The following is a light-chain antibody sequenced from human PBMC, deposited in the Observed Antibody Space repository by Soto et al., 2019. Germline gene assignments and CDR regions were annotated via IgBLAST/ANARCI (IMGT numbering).Light chain of an antibody. CDR1: SSNIGSNT. Sequence: QSALTQPPSASGTPGQRVTISCSGSSSNIGSNTVNWYQQVPGTAPKLLIHGDNLRPSGVPDRFSGSKSGTSASLAISGLQSEDEADYYCATWDDSLNGVVFGGGTKVTVL. CDR3: ATWDDSLNGVV. V-gene: IGLV1-44*01. J-gene: IGLJ2*01. CDR2: GDN.